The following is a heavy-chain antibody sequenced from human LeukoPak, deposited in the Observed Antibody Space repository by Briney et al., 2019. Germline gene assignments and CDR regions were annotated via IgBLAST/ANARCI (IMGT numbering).Heavy chain of an antibody. J-gene: IGHJ4*02. D-gene: IGHD2-15*01. CDR2: IYPRGST. Sequence: SETLSLTCIVSGGSISRYYWSWIRQPAGKGLEWIGRIYPRGSTNDNPSLKTRVTMSVDTSKNQFSLKLTSVTAADTAVYYCARGRYCSADTCSGGDAFDIWGQGTLVTVSS. CDR3: ARGRYCSADTCSGGDAFDI. V-gene: IGHV4-4*07. CDR1: GGSISRYY.